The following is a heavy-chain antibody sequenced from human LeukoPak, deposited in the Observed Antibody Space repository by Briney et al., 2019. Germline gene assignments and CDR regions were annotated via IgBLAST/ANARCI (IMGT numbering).Heavy chain of an antibody. CDR3: ARGPTHYYYYYGMDV. CDR1: GGSFSGYY. Sequence: SETQSLTCAVYGGSFSGYYWSWIRQPPGKGLEWIGEINHSGSTNYNPSLKSRVTISVDTSKNQFSLKLSSVTAADTAVYYCARGPTHYYYYYGMDVWGQGTTVTVSS. CDR2: INHSGST. V-gene: IGHV4-34*01. J-gene: IGHJ6*02.